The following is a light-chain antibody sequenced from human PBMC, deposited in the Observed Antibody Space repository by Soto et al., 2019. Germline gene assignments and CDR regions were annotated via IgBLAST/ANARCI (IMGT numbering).Light chain of an antibody. Sequence: IQLTQSPSSLSASVGDRVTITCRASQGISSYLAWYQQKPGKAPKLLIYAASTLQGGVPSRFSGSGSGTEFTLTISGLLPEDFAAYHCQQLYTLPFNCGQGGQREIK. CDR2: AAS. V-gene: IGKV1-9*01. CDR3: QQLYTLPFN. CDR1: QGISSY. J-gene: IGKJ5*01.